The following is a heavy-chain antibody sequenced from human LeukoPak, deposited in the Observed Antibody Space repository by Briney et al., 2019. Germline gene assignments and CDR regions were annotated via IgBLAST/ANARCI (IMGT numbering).Heavy chain of an antibody. CDR3: ARQDPGGGATD. J-gene: IGHJ4*02. CDR1: GGTFSSYA. CDR2: IIPILGIA. V-gene: IGHV1-69*04. Sequence: SVKVSCKASGGTFSSYAISWVRQAPGQGLEWMGRIIPILGIANYAQKFQGRVTITADKSTSTAYMELSSLRSEDTAVYYCARQDPGGGATDWGQGTLVTVSS. D-gene: IGHD1-26*01.